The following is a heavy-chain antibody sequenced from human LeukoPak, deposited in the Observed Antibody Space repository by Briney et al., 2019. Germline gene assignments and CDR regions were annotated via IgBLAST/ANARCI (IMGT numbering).Heavy chain of an antibody. D-gene: IGHD1-14*01. CDR1: VYTFTSYA. Sequence: GASVKVSCKASVYTFTSYAISWVRQAPGQGLEWMGWISTYNGNTNYAQKLQGRVTMTPDTSTSTAYMELRSLRSDDTAVYYCARETGIRPFYYYYYGMDVWGQGTTVTVSS. V-gene: IGHV1-18*01. J-gene: IGHJ6*02. CDR2: ISTYNGNT. CDR3: ARETGIRPFYYYYYGMDV.